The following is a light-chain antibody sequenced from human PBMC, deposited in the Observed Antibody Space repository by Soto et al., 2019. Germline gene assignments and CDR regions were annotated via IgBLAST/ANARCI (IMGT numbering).Light chain of an antibody. CDR2: EVS. CDR3: CSYAGSSIPYV. J-gene: IGLJ1*01. CDR1: SSDVGSYNL. Sequence: QSALTQPASVSGSPGQSITISCTGTSSDVGSYNLVSWYQQHPGKAPKLMIYEVSXXXXXXXNRFSGSKSGNTASLTISGXXXXXXXXXYCCSYAGSSIPYVFGTGTKLTVL. V-gene: IGLV2-23*02.